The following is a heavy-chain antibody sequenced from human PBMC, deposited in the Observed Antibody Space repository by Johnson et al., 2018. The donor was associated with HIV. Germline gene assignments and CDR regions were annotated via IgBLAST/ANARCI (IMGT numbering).Heavy chain of an antibody. V-gene: IGHV3-7*02. CDR2: IKQDGSEK. J-gene: IGHJ3*01. CDR3: AKVLVGAKALHV. Sequence: VQLVESGGGLVQPGGSLRLSCAASGFTFSSYWMNWVRQAPGKGLEWVANIKQDGSEKYYVDSVKGRFTISRDNAKNSLYLQMNSLRAEDTGVYYCAKVLVGAKALHVWGQGTTVSVSS. D-gene: IGHD1-26*01. CDR1: GFTFSSYW.